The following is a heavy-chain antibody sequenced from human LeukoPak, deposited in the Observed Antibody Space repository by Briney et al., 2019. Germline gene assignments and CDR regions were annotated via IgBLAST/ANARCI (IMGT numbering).Heavy chain of an antibody. D-gene: IGHD3-3*01. J-gene: IGHJ4*02. CDR2: VRYDEINK. V-gene: IGHV3-30*02. CDR3: AKLSRFLEPYDY. CDR1: GFSFSSYG. Sequence: GGSLRLSCAASGFSFSSYGMHWVRQAPGKGLEWVAFVRYDEINKYYADSVRGRFIISRDNSKNTLYLQMSSLRGEDTAVYYCAKLSRFLEPYDYWGQGTLVTVSS.